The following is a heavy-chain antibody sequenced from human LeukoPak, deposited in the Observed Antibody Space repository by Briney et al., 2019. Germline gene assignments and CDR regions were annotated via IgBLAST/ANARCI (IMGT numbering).Heavy chain of an antibody. CDR2: IYYSGST. CDR1: GGSISSYY. V-gene: IGHV4-59*08. D-gene: IGHD2-21*02. J-gene: IGHJ6*03. Sequence: SETLSLTCTVSGGSISSYYWSWIRQPPGKGLEWIGHIYYSGSTNYNPSLKSRVTISVDTSKNQFSLKLSSVTAADTAVYYCARAAGGLLNNYYYYYMDVWGKGTTVTVSS. CDR3: ARAAGGLLNNYYYYYMDV.